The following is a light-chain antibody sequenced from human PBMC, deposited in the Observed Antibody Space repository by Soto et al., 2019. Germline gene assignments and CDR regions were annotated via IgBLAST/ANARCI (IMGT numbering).Light chain of an antibody. V-gene: IGLV3-21*02. J-gene: IGLJ2*01. CDR1: NIGSKS. CDR2: DDS. Sequence: SYELTQTPSVSVAPGQTARITCGGNNIGSKSVHWYQQRPGQAPVLVVHDDSDRPSGIPERFSGSNSENTATLTITRVEAVDEADYYCQVWDTSSDHVVFGGGTKLTVL. CDR3: QVWDTSSDHVV.